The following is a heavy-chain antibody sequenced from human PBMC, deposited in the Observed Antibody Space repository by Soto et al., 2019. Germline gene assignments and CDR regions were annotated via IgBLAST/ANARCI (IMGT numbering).Heavy chain of an antibody. Sequence: GASVKVSCKASGYTFTGYYMHWVRQAPGQGLEWMGWINPNSGGTNYAQKFQGWVTMTRDTSISTAYMELSRLRSDDTAVYYCARQLPAAGTPNWFHPWGQGILVTVS. J-gene: IGHJ5*02. CDR1: GYTFTGYY. D-gene: IGHD6-13*01. V-gene: IGHV1-2*04. CDR2: INPNSGGT. CDR3: ARQLPAAGTPNWFHP.